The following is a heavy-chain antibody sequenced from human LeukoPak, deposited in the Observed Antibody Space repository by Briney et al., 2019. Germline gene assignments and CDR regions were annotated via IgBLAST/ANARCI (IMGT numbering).Heavy chain of an antibody. D-gene: IGHD2-2*01. Sequence: ASVKVSCKASGYTFTGYYMHWVRQAPGQGLEWMGWINPNSGGTNYAQKFQGRVTMTRDTSISTAYMELSRLRSDDTAVYYCARVYVPKGTFDIWGQGTMVTVSS. J-gene: IGHJ3*02. V-gene: IGHV1-2*02. CDR3: ARVYVPKGTFDI. CDR1: GYTFTGYY. CDR2: INPNSGGT.